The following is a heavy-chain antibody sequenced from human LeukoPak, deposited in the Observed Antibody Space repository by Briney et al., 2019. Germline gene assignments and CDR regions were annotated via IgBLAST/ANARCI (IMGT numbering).Heavy chain of an antibody. CDR3: AKAASSSRPSYYYGMDV. V-gene: IGHV3-23*01. Sequence: GGSLRLSCAASGFIFSSYSMSWVRQAPGKGLEWVSVITGSGGNTYYADSVKGRFTISKDNSKNTVYLQMSSLRVDDTAVYYCAKAASSSRPSYYYGMDVWGQGTTVTVSS. D-gene: IGHD6-13*01. CDR2: ITGSGGNT. CDR1: GFIFSSYS. J-gene: IGHJ6*02.